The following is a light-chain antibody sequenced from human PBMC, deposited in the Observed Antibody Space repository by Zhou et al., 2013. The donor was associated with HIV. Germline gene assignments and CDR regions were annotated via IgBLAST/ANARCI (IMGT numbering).Light chain of an antibody. CDR2: GAS. V-gene: IGKV3-15*01. CDR1: QSVSSN. J-gene: IGKJ1*01. CDR3: QLYNNWPPTWT. Sequence: EIVMTQSPATLSVSPGERATLSCRASQSVSSNLAWYQQKPGQAPRLLIYGASTRATGIPARFSGSGSGTEFTLTISSLQSEDFAVYYCQLYNNWPPTWTFGQGTKVE.